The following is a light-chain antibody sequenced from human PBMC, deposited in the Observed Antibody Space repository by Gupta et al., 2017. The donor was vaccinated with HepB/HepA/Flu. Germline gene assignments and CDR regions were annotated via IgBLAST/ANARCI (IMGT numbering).Light chain of an antibody. J-gene: IGLJ2*01. V-gene: IGLV10-54*04. Sequence: HAGLTHTPSVSKCLRQTATLTCFGNRHNVGNEAAAWLLQHQGPPPKLLSYRKNDRPSVISERFSASSSGTAASLTITGLQADDEGDYYCAACDISLSIVLFGGGTKLTVL. CDR2: RKN. CDR1: RHNVGNEA. CDR3: AACDISLSIVL.